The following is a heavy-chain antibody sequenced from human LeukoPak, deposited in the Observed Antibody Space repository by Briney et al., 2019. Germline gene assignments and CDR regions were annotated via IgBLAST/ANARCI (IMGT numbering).Heavy chain of an antibody. CDR1: GFTFSSYA. J-gene: IGHJ4*02. D-gene: IGHD2-21*02. CDR3: AKAPPLAYCSGDCYSPLLD. CDR2: ISGSGGST. V-gene: IGHV3-23*01. Sequence: PGGSLRLSCAASGFTFSSYAMSWVRQAPGKGLEWVSAISGSGGSTYYADSVKGRFTISRDNSKNTLYLQMNSLRAEDTAVYYCAKAPPLAYCSGDCYSPLLDWGQGTLVTVSS.